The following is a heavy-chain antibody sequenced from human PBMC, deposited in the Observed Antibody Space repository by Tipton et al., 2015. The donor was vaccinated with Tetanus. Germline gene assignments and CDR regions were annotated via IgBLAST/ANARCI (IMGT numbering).Heavy chain of an antibody. CDR1: GFTFSSYG. CDR2: IWYDGSNK. J-gene: IGHJ3*02. D-gene: IGHD3-3*01. CDR3: ARGPVLRFLEWLGGHAFDI. V-gene: IGHV3-33*01. Sequence: RSLRLSCAASGFTFSSYGMHWVRQAPGKGLEWVAVIWYDGSNKYYADSVKGRFTISRDNSKNTLYLQMNSLRAEDTAVYYCARGPVLRFLEWLGGHAFDIWGQGTMVTVSS.